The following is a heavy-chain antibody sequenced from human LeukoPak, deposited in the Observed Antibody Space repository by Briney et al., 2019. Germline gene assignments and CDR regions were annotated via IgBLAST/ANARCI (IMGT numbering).Heavy chain of an antibody. D-gene: IGHD6-13*01. Sequence: GGSLRLSCAASGFTFSSYGMHWVRQAPGKGLEWVAFIRYDGSNKYYADSVKGRFTISRDNSKNTLYLQMNSLRAEGTAVYYCAKGSGYSSSRFDPWGQGTLVTVSS. CDR1: GFTFSSYG. J-gene: IGHJ5*02. V-gene: IGHV3-30*02. CDR2: IRYDGSNK. CDR3: AKGSGYSSSRFDP.